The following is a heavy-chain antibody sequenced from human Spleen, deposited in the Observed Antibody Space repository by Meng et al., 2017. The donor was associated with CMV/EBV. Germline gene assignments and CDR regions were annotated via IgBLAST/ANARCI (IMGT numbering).Heavy chain of an antibody. CDR2: ISSSSSYI. Sequence: GGPLRLSCAASGFTFSSYSMNWVRQAPGKGLEWVSSISSSSSYIYYADSVKGRFTISRDNAKNSLYLQMNSLRAEDTAVYYCARDQVGQERSLGKFWHYYYGMDVWGQGTTVTVSS. J-gene: IGHJ6*02. D-gene: IGHD3-16*01. V-gene: IGHV3-21*01. CDR3: ARDQVGQERSLGKFWHYYYGMDV. CDR1: GFTFSSYS.